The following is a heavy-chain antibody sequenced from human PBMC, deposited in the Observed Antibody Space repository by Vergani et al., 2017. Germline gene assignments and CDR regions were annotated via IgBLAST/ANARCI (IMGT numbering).Heavy chain of an antibody. CDR1: GFSLSTSGVG. D-gene: IGHD3-16*02. CDR2: IYWNDDK. J-gene: IGHJ3*02. CDR3: AHSLFEDYVWGSYRLYDAFDI. V-gene: IGHV2-5*01. Sequence: QITLKESGPTLVKPTQTLTLTCIFSGFSLSTSGVGVGWIRQPPGKALEWLALIYWNDDKRYSPSLKSRLTITKDTSKNQVVLTMTNMDPVDTATYYCAHSLFEDYVWGSYRLYDAFDIWGQGTMVTVSS.